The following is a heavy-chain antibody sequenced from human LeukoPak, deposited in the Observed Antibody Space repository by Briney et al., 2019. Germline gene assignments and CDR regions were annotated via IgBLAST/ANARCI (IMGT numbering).Heavy chain of an antibody. Sequence: GASVKVSCKASGGTFSSYAISWVRQAPGQGLEWMGGIIPIFGTANYAQKFQGRVTITADESTSTAYMELSSLRSEDTAVYYCARASVTTRGGHGEHAFDIWGQGTMVTVSS. V-gene: IGHV1-69*13. D-gene: IGHD4-11*01. CDR1: GGTFSSYA. CDR2: IIPIFGTA. CDR3: ARASVTTRGGHGEHAFDI. J-gene: IGHJ3*02.